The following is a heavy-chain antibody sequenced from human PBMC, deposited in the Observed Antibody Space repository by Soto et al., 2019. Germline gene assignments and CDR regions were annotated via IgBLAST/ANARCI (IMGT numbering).Heavy chain of an antibody. D-gene: IGHD3-3*01. CDR2: INAGNGNT. J-gene: IGHJ4*02. Sequence: ASVKVSCKASGDTFTSYAMHWVRQAPGQRLEWMGWINAGNGNTKYSQKFQGRVTITRDTSASTAYMELSSLRSEDTAVYYCARGSALPYDFWSGDLPFDYWGQGTLVTFSS. CDR3: ARGSALPYDFWSGDLPFDY. V-gene: IGHV1-3*01. CDR1: GDTFTSYA.